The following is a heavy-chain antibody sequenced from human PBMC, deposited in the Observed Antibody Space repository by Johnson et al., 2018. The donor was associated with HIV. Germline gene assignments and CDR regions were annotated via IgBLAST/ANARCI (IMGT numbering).Heavy chain of an antibody. CDR1: GFTVSSDY. CDR3: VRDHQP. D-gene: IGHD2-2*01. J-gene: IGHJ3*01. V-gene: IGHV3-7*05. CDR2: IREDGSDK. Sequence: VQLVESGGGLVQPGGSLRLSCAASGFTVSSDYISWVRQAPGKGLEWLANIREDGSDKYYAGSVKGRFTISRDNAKNSLYLQMNNLRGEDTAVYYCVRDHQPWGQGTMVTVSS.